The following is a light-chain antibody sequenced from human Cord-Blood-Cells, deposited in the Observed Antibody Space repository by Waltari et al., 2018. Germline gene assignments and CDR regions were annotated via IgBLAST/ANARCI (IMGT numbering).Light chain of an antibody. V-gene: IGLV2-14*03. CDR2: DVS. J-gene: IGLJ3*02. CDR3: SSYTSSSTLE. CDR1: TRAVGGHSS. Sequence: QSALTQPASLSASPGQSPTIPCTGTTRAVGGHSSLSWYQHHPGKAPNLMIYDVSTRPSGVSNRFSGSKSGNTASLTISGLQAEDEADYYCSSYTSSSTLEFGGGTKLTVL.